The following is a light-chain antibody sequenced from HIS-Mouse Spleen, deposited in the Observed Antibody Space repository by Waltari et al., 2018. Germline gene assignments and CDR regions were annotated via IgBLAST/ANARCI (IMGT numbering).Light chain of an antibody. CDR3: CSYAGRV. J-gene: IGLJ3*02. Sequence: QSALTQPASVSGYPGQSITISCTGTSSDVGSYNLVSWYQQHPGKAPKLMIYEGSKRPSGVSNRFSGSKSGNTASLTISGLQAEDEADYYCCSYAGRVFGGGTKLTVL. CDR1: SSDVGSYNL. V-gene: IGLV2-23*01. CDR2: EGS.